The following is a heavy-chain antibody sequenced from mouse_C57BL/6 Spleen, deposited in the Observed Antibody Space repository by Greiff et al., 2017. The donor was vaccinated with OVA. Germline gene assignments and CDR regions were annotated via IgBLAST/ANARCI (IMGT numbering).Heavy chain of an antibody. Sequence: QVQLQQPGAELVMPGASVKLSCKASGYTFTSYWMHWVKQRPGQGLEWIGEIDPSDSYTNYNQKFKGKSTLTVDKSSSTAYMQLSSLTSEDSAVYYGARSSPRYYGNGGDFDYWGQGTTLTVSS. CDR1: GYTFTSYW. CDR3: ARSSPRYYGNGGDFDY. D-gene: IGHD2-1*01. V-gene: IGHV1-69*01. J-gene: IGHJ2*01. CDR2: IDPSDSYT.